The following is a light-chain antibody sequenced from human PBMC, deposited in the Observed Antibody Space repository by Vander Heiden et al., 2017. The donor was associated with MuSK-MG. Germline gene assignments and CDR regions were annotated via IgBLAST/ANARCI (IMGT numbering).Light chain of an antibody. Sequence: QSALTQPASVSGSPGQSITISCTGTSSDVGGYNYVSWYQQHPGKAPKLMMYEVSNRPSGVSNRFSGSKSGNTASLNISGLQAEDEADYYCSSYKSSSTLYVFGTGTKVTVL. CDR3: SSYKSSSTLYV. J-gene: IGLJ1*01. V-gene: IGLV2-14*01. CDR1: SSDVGGYNY. CDR2: EVS.